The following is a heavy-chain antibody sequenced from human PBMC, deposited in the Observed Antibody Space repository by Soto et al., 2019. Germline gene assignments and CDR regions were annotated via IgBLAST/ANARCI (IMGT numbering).Heavy chain of an antibody. CDR3: AAALCKRREHYYYYYRGL. CDR1: GITFDAFA. CDR2: IIWNGGAV. V-gene: IGHV3-9*01. J-gene: IGHJ6*03. Sequence: EVQLVESGGGLVLPGRSLRLSCAASGITFDAFAIHWFRQAPGKGLEWVSGIIWNGGAVDYADSVKGRFTSSTDDTKSSLFLQMNSLRPEDTALYFCAAALCKRREHYYYYYRGLWGKGTTV. D-gene: IGHD3-10*01.